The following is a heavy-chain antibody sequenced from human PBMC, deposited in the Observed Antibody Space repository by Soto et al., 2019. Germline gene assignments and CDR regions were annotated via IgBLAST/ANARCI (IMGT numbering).Heavy chain of an antibody. Sequence: GGSLRLSCAASGFTFSSYWMHWVRQAPGKGLVWVSRINSDGSSTSYADSVQGRFTISRDKAKNTLYLQMNSLRAEDTAVYYCARGRECSGGTCYSRGDWFDPWGQGTLVTVSS. CDR2: INSDGSST. J-gene: IGHJ5*02. V-gene: IGHV3-74*01. CDR3: ARGRECSGGTCYSRGDWFDP. CDR1: GFTFSSYW. D-gene: IGHD2-15*01.